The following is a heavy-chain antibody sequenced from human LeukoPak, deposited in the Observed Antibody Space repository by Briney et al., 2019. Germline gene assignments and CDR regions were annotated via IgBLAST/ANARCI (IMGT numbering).Heavy chain of an antibody. D-gene: IGHD3-10*01. Sequence: GGSLRLSCVASGFAFSSHWMTWVRQAPGKGLEWVATINQDGSEKYYVDSVKGRFTISRDNAKNSLYLQMNSLRAEDTAVYYCVKEGYYGSGSFPDSWGQGTLVTVSS. V-gene: IGHV3-7*01. CDR2: INQDGSEK. CDR3: VKEGYYGSGSFPDS. CDR1: GFAFSSHW. J-gene: IGHJ4*02.